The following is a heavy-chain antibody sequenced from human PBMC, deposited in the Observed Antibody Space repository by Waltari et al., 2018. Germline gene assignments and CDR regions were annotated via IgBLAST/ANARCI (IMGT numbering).Heavy chain of an antibody. CDR2: INPNSGGT. J-gene: IGHJ6*03. Sequence: QVQLVQSGAEVKKPGASVKVSCKASGYTFTGYYMHWVRQAPGQGLEWMGWINPNSGGTNYAQKVQGRVTMTRDTSISTAYMELSRLRSDDTAVYYCARGQKNNYYYMDVWGKGTTVTVSS. V-gene: IGHV1-2*02. CDR3: ARGQKNNYYYMDV. CDR1: GYTFTGYY.